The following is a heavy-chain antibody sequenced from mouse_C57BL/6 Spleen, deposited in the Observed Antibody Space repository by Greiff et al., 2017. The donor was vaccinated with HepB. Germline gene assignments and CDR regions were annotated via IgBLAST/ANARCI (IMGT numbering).Heavy chain of an antibody. CDR3: ASRYYYGSKGWYFDV. Sequence: EVQLQQSGPELVKPGASVKISCKASGYTFTDYYMNWVKQSHGKSLEWLGDINPNNGGTSYNQKFKGKATLTVDKSSSTAYMELRSLTSEDSAVYYCASRYYYGSKGWYFDVWGTGTTVTVSS. J-gene: IGHJ1*03. V-gene: IGHV1-26*01. CDR2: INPNNGGT. D-gene: IGHD1-1*01. CDR1: GYTFTDYY.